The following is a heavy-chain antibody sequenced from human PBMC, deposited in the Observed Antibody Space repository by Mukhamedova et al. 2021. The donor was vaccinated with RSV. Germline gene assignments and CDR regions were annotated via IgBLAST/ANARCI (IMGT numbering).Heavy chain of an antibody. J-gene: IGHJ2*01. V-gene: IGHV4-59*13. Sequence: GKGLEWIGYISYSGSINYNPSLRRRVTISLDTSKNQFSLRLTSVTAADTAVYYCAKYGDYWFFDVWGRGTLVTVSS. D-gene: IGHD4-17*01. CDR3: AKYGDYWFFDV. CDR2: ISYSGSI.